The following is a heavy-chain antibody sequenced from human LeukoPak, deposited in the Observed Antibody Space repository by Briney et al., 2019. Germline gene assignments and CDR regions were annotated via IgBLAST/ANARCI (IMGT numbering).Heavy chain of an antibody. CDR2: INADDGNT. D-gene: IGHD2-2*01. V-gene: IGHV1-3*01. CDR1: GGTFSSYA. Sequence: ASVKVSCKASGGTFSSYAISWVRQAPGQRLEWMGLINADDGNTRYSQRFQGRVTITRDTSANTAYMELSSLRFEDAAVYYCARGIVVKPSANWFDPWGQGTPVTVSS. J-gene: IGHJ5*02. CDR3: ARGIVVKPSANWFDP.